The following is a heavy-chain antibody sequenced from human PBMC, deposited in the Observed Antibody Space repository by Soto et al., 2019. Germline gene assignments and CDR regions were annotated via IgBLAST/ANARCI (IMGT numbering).Heavy chain of an antibody. J-gene: IGHJ6*03. Sequence: PSQTLSLTCAISGDSFSSSSAAWNWIRQSPSRGLEWLGRTYYRSKWFNDYAVSLKSRITINPDTSKNQFSLQLNSVTPEDTAVYYCARGYNWNYLSYFYYYMDVWAKGTTVTVSS. V-gene: IGHV6-1*01. CDR3: ARGYNWNYLSYFYYYMDV. D-gene: IGHD1-7*01. CDR1: GDSFSSSSAA. CDR2: TYYRSKWFN.